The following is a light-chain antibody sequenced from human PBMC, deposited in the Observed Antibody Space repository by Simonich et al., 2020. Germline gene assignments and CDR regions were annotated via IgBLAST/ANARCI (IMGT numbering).Light chain of an antibody. CDR3: AAWDDSLNGYV. J-gene: IGLJ1*01. CDR2: SNN. V-gene: IGLV1-44*01. CDR1: SSNMGSNT. Sequence: QSVLTQPPSASGTPGQRVTISCSGSSSNMGSNTVNWYQQLPGTATKLLIYSNNRRPSGVPDRCSGSKSGTSASLAISGLQSEDEADYYCAAWDDSLNGYVFGTGTKVTVL.